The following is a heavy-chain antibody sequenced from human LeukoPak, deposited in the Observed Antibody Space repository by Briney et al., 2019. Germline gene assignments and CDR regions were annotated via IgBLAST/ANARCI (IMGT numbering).Heavy chain of an antibody. CDR3: AKDREWHTAMVIDPYFDY. CDR1: GFTFSSFT. D-gene: IGHD5-18*01. Sequence: GGSLRLSCAGSGFTFSSFTMNWVRQAPGKGLEWVAFIRYDGSNKYYADSVKGRFTISRDNSKNTLYLQMNSLRAEDTAVYYCAKDREWHTAMVIDPYFDYWGQGTLVTVSS. CDR2: IRYDGSNK. V-gene: IGHV3-30*02. J-gene: IGHJ4*02.